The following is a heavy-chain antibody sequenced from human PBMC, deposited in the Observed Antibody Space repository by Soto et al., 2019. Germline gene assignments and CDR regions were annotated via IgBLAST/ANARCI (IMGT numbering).Heavy chain of an antibody. V-gene: IGHV1-69*13. CDR2: IIPIFGTA. CDR3: ARADYYGSGSYSQHPNYYGMDV. D-gene: IGHD3-10*01. Sequence: ASVKVSCKASGGTFSSYAISWVRQAPGQGLEWMGGIIPIFGTANYAQKFQGRVTITADESTSTAYMELSSLRSEDTAVYYCARADYYGSGSYSQHPNYYGMDVWGQGTTVTVSS. CDR1: GGTFSSYA. J-gene: IGHJ6*02.